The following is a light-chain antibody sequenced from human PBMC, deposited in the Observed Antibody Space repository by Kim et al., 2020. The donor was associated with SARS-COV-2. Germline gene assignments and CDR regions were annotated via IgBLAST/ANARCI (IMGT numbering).Light chain of an antibody. CDR2: DVS. CDR1: NY. Sequence: NYVSWFQQHPAKAPRVMIYDVSQRPSGVSDHFSGSKSGDTASLTISGLQTEDEADYYCFSYRTGGTWVFGGGTQLTVL. V-gene: IGLV2-14*03. CDR3: FSYRTGGTWV. J-gene: IGLJ3*02.